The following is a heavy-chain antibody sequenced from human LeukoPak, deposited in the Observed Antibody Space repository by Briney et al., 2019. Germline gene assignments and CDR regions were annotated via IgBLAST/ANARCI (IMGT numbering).Heavy chain of an antibody. CDR1: ASSISGSSYY. CDR2: GFYSGSA. Sequence: SETLSLTCTVSASSISGSSYYWAWIRQPPGKGLEWVGSGFYSGSAYYNPSLKSRLTISVDTSKNQFSLDLRSVTAADTAVYYCARLRGAMTPVTSDFDYWGQGILVTVSS. J-gene: IGHJ4*02. CDR3: ARLRGAMTPVTSDFDY. V-gene: IGHV4-39*01. D-gene: IGHD4-17*01.